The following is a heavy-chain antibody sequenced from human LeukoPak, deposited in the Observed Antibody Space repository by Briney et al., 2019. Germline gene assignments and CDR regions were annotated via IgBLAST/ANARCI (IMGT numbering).Heavy chain of an antibody. Sequence: GGSLGLSCAASGFTFDDYAMHWVRQAPGKGLEWVSLISWDGGSTYYADSVKGRFTISRDNSKNSLYLQMNSLRAEDTAVYYCASTIVVPAGYYYGMDVWGQGTTVTVSS. CDR3: ASTIVVPAGYYYGMDV. D-gene: IGHD2-2*01. J-gene: IGHJ6*02. CDR2: ISWDGGST. CDR1: GFTFDDYA. V-gene: IGHV3-43D*03.